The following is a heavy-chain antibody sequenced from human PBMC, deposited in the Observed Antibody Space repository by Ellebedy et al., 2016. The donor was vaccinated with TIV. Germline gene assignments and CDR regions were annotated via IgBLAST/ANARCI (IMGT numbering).Heavy chain of an antibody. CDR2: GYHSGST. V-gene: IGHV4-38-2*02. CDR3: ARDGTVLVPAADMDV. CDR1: GYFISDGYY. D-gene: IGHD2-2*01. J-gene: IGHJ6*03. Sequence: GSPRLSCTVSGYFISDGYYWGWIRQPPGKGLEWIGSGYHSGSTFYNPSLKSRVSISVDTTKNQFSLRLASVTAADTAVYYCARDGTVLVPAADMDVWGKGTTVTVSS.